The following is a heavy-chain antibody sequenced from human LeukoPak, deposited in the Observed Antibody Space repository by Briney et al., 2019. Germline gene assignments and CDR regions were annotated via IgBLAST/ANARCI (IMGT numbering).Heavy chain of an antibody. CDR2: ITGSGGRT. D-gene: IGHD3-22*01. V-gene: IGHV3-23*01. Sequence: PGGSLRLSCAASGFIFSNCDMTWVRQAPGKGLEWVSAITGSGGRTHYADSVKGRFTISRDNSKNTLYLQMNSLRADDTAVYYCAERGYEDSSGHYHLDYWGQGTLVTVSS. CDR3: AERGYEDSSGHYHLDY. CDR1: GFIFSNCD. J-gene: IGHJ4*02.